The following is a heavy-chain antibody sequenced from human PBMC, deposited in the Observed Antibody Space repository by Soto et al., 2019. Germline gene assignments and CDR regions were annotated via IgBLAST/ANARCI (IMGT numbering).Heavy chain of an antibody. J-gene: IGHJ5*02. D-gene: IGHD3-10*01. V-gene: IGHV4-34*01. CDR3: ARKRPNAMVRGVIGWFDP. CDR1: GGSFSGYY. Sequence: QVQLQQWGAGLLKPSETLSLTCAVYGGSFSGYYWSWIRQPPGKGLEWIGEINHSGSTNYNPSLKSRVTISVDTDKNQFSLKLSSVTAADTAVYYCARKRPNAMVRGVIGWFDPWGQGTLVTVSS. CDR2: INHSGST.